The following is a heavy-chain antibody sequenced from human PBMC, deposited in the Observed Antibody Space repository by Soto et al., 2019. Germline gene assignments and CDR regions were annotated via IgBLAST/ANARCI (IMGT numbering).Heavy chain of an antibody. D-gene: IGHD2-2*03. Sequence: SVKVSCKASGGTFSSYAISWVRQAPGQGLEWMGGIIPIFGTANYAQKFQGRATITADESTSTAYMELSSLRSEDTAVYYCARAMDHEKYYFDYWGQGTLVTVSS. CDR2: IIPIFGTA. J-gene: IGHJ4*02. CDR3: ARAMDHEKYYFDY. V-gene: IGHV1-69*13. CDR1: GGTFSSYA.